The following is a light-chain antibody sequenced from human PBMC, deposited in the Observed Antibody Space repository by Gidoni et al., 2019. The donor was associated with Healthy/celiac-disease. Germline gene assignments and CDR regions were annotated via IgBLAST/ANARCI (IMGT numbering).Light chain of an antibody. CDR3: QQRSNWPGFT. CDR1: QSVSSY. CDR2: DAA. Sequence: EIVLTQSPATLSLSPGERATLSCRASQSVSSYLAWYKQKPGQAPRLLIYDAANRATGIPARFSGSGSGTDFTLTISSLEPEDVAVYYCQQRSNWPGFTFXPXTKVDIK. V-gene: IGKV3-11*01. J-gene: IGKJ3*01.